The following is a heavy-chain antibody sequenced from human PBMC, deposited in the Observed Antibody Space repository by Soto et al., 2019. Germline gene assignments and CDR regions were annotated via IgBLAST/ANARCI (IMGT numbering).Heavy chain of an antibody. CDR1: GYSFTGNS. Sequence: ASVKVSCKASGYSFTGNSMHWVRQAPGQGLGWMGWINPNNGGTNYAQRFRGWVTMTRDTSVSTAYMDLSRLRSDDTAVYYCATSLPAAYYYYCMDVWGQGTTVTVSS. D-gene: IGHD2-2*01. CDR2: INPNNGGT. CDR3: ATSLPAAYYYYCMDV. J-gene: IGHJ6*02. V-gene: IGHV1-2*04.